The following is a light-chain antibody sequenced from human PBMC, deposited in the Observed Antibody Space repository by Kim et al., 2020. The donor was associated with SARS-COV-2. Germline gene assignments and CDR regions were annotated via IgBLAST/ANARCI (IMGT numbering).Light chain of an antibody. CDR3: QAWDSSTAV. J-gene: IGLJ1*01. CDR2: EDT. CDR1: KLGNKY. Sequence: SYELTQPPSVSVFPGQTASISCSGDKLGNKYAYWYQQKPGQSPVVVIYEDTKRPSGIPERFSGSNSGNTATLTISGPQAMDEADYYCQAWDSSTAVFGTG. V-gene: IGLV3-1*01.